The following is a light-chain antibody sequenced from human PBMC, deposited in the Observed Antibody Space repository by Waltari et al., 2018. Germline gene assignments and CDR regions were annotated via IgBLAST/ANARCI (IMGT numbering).Light chain of an antibody. V-gene: IGLV1-47*01. CDR1: TSNIGGNY. CDR2: RND. J-gene: IGLJ2*01. Sequence: QSALTQPPSASGAPGQRVPISCSGSTSNIGGNYVYWYQQRPGAAPKLLIFRNDQRPAGVADRFSGSKSGTSASLTISGLRSEDEADYFCAAWDDSLSGPVFGGGTKLAVL. CDR3: AAWDDSLSGPV.